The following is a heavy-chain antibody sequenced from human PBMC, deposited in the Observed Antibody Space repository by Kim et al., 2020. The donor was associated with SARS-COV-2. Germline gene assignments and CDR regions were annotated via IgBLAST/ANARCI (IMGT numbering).Heavy chain of an antibody. V-gene: IGHV4-59*13. CDR2: IYYSRST. CDR3: AREGASYYYETQGVYFDY. D-gene: IGHD3-22*01. J-gene: IGHJ4*02. CDR1: GGSISSYY. Sequence: SETLSLTCTVSGGSISSYYWSWIRQPPGKGLEWIGYIYYSRSTNYNPSLKSRVTISVDTSKNQFSLKLSSVTAADTAVYYCAREGASYYYETQGVYFDYFGQGTLVTVSS.